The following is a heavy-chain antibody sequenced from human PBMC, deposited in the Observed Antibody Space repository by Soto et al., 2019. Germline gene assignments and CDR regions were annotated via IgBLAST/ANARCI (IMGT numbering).Heavy chain of an antibody. CDR2: IIPIFGTA. V-gene: IGHV1-69*13. J-gene: IGHJ5*02. Sequence: ASVKVSCKASGGTFSSYAISWVRQAPGQGLEWMGGIIPIFGTANYAQKFQGRVTITADESTSTAYMELSSLRSEDTAVYYCARYFCSSTSCRKRWFDPWGQGTLVTVSS. D-gene: IGHD2-2*01. CDR1: GGTFSSYA. CDR3: ARYFCSSTSCRKRWFDP.